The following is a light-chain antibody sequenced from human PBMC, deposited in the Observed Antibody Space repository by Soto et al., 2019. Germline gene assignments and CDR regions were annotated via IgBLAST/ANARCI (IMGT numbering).Light chain of an antibody. CDR3: EQLSTYPLT. CDR2: KAS. Sequence: IQMTQTPSTLSAPVANRITIPCLATQGIRSWLAWYLQKPGKDPELLLYKASILESTAPTRFTGSASGTEFTLTISSLQSDDFATYYCEQLSTYPLTFGGGTRVDIK. CDR1: QGIRSW. V-gene: IGKV1-5*03. J-gene: IGKJ4*01.